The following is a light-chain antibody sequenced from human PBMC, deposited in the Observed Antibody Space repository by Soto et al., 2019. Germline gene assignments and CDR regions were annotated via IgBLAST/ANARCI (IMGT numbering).Light chain of an antibody. J-gene: IGKJ4*01. CDR2: GAS. V-gene: IGKV3-20*01. CDR3: QQYGSSALT. CDR1: QSVSSIY. Sequence: EIVLTQSPGTLSLSPGERATLSCRASQSVSSIYLAWYQQKPGQAPRLLIYGASSRPTGIPDRFSGSGSGTDFTLTISRLEPEAFAVYYCQQYGSSALTFGGGTKVEIK.